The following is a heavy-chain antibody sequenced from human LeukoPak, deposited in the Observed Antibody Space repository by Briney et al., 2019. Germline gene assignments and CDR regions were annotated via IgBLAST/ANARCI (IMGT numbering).Heavy chain of an antibody. Sequence: TGGSLRLSCAASGSTFSSYGMHWVRQAPGKGLEWVAFIRYDGSNKYYADSVKGRFTISRDNSKNTLYLQMNSLRAEDTAVYYCAKGRPSKGIGPNFDYWGQGTLVTVSS. CDR1: GSTFSSYG. CDR3: AKGRPSKGIGPNFDY. J-gene: IGHJ4*02. CDR2: IRYDGSNK. D-gene: IGHD2-15*01. V-gene: IGHV3-30*02.